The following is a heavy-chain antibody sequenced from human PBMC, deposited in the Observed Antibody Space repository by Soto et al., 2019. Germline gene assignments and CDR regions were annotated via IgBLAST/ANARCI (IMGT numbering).Heavy chain of an antibody. V-gene: IGHV3-23*01. CDR2: ISGSGGDT. J-gene: IGHJ4*02. CDR1: GFTFSSYA. D-gene: IGHD6-19*01. Sequence: PGGSLRLSCAASGFTFSSYAMSWVRQAPGKGLEWVSTISGSGGDTYYADSVKGRFPISRDNSKNTLYLQMNSLRAEDTAIYYCAKRGGLAVAGYYFDYWGQGNLVTVSS. CDR3: AKRGGLAVAGYYFDY.